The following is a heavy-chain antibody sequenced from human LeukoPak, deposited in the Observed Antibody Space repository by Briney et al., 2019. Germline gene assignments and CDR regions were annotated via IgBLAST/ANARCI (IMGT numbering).Heavy chain of an antibody. V-gene: IGHV1-2*04. D-gene: IGHD5-24*01. CDR2: INPNSGGT. Sequence: ASVNVSCKASGYTFTGYYMHWVRQAPGQGLKWMGWINPNSGGTNYAQKFQGWVTMTRDTSISTAYMELSRLRSDDTAVYYCARTEMATIHDAFDIWGQGTMVTVSS. CDR3: ARTEMATIHDAFDI. CDR1: GYTFTGYY. J-gene: IGHJ3*02.